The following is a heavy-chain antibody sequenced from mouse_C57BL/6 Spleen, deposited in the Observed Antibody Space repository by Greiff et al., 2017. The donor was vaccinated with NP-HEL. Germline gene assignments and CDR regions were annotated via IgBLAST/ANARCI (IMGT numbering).Heavy chain of an antibody. J-gene: IGHJ2*01. Sequence: QVQLQQSGPELVKPGASVKISCKASGYAFSSSWMNWVKQRPGKGLEWIGRIYPGDGDTNYNGKFKGKATLTADKSSSTAYMQLSSLTSEDSAVYFCAIQLGRDFDYWGQGTTLTVSS. CDR3: AIQLGRDFDY. CDR1: GYAFSSSW. CDR2: IYPGDGDT. V-gene: IGHV1-82*01. D-gene: IGHD4-1*02.